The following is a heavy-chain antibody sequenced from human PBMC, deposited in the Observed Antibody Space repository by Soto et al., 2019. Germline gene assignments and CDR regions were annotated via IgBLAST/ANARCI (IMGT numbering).Heavy chain of an antibody. CDR2: ISSSSSYI. J-gene: IGHJ4*02. D-gene: IGHD3-10*01. CDR3: ARDGDGGEYYFDY. V-gene: IGHV3-21*01. CDR1: GFTFSSYS. Sequence: GSLRLSCAASGFTFSSYSMNWVRQAPGKGLEWVSSISSSSSYIYYADSVKGRFTISRDNAKNSLYLQMNSLRAEDTAVYYCARDGDGGEYYFDYWGQGTLVTVSS.